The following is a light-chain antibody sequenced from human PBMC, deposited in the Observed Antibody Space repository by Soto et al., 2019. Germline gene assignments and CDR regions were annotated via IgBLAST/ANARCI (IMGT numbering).Light chain of an antibody. J-gene: IGLJ1*01. CDR1: SSDVGGYNF. CDR3: SSYAGSDTFV. CDR2: DVA. Sequence: QSVLTQPPSASGSPGQSVTISCTGTSSDVGGYNFVSWYQHHPGKAPKVVIYDVAQRPSGVPDRFSGSKSGNTASLTVSGLQAEDEAVYYCSSYAGSDTFVFGTGTKLTVL. V-gene: IGLV2-8*01.